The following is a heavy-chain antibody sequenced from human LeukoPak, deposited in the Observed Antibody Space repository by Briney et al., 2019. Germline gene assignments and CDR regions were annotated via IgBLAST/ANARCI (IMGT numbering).Heavy chain of an antibody. CDR1: GGSFSGYY. V-gene: IGHV4-34*01. D-gene: IGHD3-16*01. J-gene: IGHJ4*02. Sequence: PSETLSLTCAVYGGSFSGYYWSWIRQPPGKGLEWIGEINHSGSTNYNPSLKSRVTISVDTSKNQFSLKLSSVTAADTAVYCCAREGGGFDYWGQGTLVTVSS. CDR2: INHSGST. CDR3: AREGGGFDY.